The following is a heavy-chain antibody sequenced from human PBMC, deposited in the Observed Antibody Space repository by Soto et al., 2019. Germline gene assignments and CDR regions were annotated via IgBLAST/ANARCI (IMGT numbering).Heavy chain of an antibody. CDR1: GFTFDDYT. J-gene: IGHJ4*02. CDR3: ASGQQLVLTLDY. Sequence: GGSLRLSCAASGFTFDDYTMHWVRQAPGKGLEWVSLISWDGGSTYYADSVKGRFTISRDNSKNSLYLQMNRLRTEDSALYYCASGQQLVLTLDYWGQGTLVTVSS. V-gene: IGHV3-43*01. CDR2: ISWDGGST. D-gene: IGHD6-13*01.